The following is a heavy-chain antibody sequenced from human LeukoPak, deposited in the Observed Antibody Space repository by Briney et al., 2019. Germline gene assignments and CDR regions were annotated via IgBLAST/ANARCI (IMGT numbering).Heavy chain of an antibody. D-gene: IGHD3-22*01. CDR2: IYYSGST. CDR1: GGSISSGDYY. Sequence: PSETLSLTCTVSGGSISSGDYYWSWIRQPPGKGLEWIGYIYYSGSTYYNPSLKSRVTISVDTSKNQFSLKLSSVTAADTAVYYCARALSSGYYYVSRKDDAFDIWDQGTMVTVSS. CDR3: ARALSSGYYYVSRKDDAFDI. J-gene: IGHJ3*02. V-gene: IGHV4-30-4*01.